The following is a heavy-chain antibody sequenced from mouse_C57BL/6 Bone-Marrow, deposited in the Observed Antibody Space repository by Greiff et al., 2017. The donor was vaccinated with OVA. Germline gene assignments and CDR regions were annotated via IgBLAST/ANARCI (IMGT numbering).Heavy chain of an antibody. CDR3: ARNYYGSSFDY. J-gene: IGHJ2*01. CDR2: IHPNSGST. D-gene: IGHD1-1*01. Sequence: QVQLQQPGAELVKPGASVKLSCKASGYTFTSYWMHWVKQRPGQGLEWIGMIHPNSGSTNYNEKFKSKATLTVDKSSSTAYMQLSSLTSGDSAVYYCARNYYGSSFDYWGQGTTLTVSS. V-gene: IGHV1-64*01. CDR1: GYTFTSYW.